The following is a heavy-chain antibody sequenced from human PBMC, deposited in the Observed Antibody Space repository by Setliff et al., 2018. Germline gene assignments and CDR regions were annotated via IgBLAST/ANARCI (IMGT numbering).Heavy chain of an antibody. V-gene: IGHV4-39*01. CDR1: GGSVSSSSYY. Sequence: SETLSLTCTVSGGSVSSSSYYWGWIRQPPGKGLEWIGTIYYSGTTYYSPSLKSRVTISVDTSKNQFSLKLSSVTAADTAIYYCASRRTGPGGWFDYWGQGTLVTVSS. D-gene: IGHD1-26*01. J-gene: IGHJ5*01. CDR3: ASRRTGPGGWFDY. CDR2: IYYSGTT.